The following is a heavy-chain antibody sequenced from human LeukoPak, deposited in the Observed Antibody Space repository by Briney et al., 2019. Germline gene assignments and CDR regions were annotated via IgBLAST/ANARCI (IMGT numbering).Heavy chain of an antibody. J-gene: IGHJ1*01. V-gene: IGHV3-48*03. CDR1: GFTFSSYE. CDR2: ISSSGSTI. D-gene: IGHD3-22*01. CDR3: ARDLYDSSGYYYPAPEYFQH. Sequence: PGGSLRLSCAASGFTFSSYEMNWVRQAPGKGLEWVSYISSSGSTIYYADSVKGRFTISRGNAKNSLYLQMNSLRAEDTAVYYCARDLYDSSGYYYPAPEYFQHWGQGTLVTVSS.